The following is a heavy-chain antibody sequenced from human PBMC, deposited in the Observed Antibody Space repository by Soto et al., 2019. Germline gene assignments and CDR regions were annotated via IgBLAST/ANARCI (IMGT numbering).Heavy chain of an antibody. J-gene: IGHJ4*02. CDR2: IYYSGST. Sequence: SETLSLTCTVSGGSISSGGYYWSWIRQHPGKGLEWIGYIYYSGSTYYNPSLKSRVTISVDTSKNQFSLKLSSVTAADTAVYYCARVHRSSGYYRIYYFDYWGQGTLVTVSS. V-gene: IGHV4-31*03. D-gene: IGHD3-22*01. CDR1: GGSISSGGYY. CDR3: ARVHRSSGYYRIYYFDY.